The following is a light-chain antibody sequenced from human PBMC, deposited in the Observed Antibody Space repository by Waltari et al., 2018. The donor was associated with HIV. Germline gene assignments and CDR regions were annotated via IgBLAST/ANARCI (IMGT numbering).Light chain of an antibody. J-gene: IGLJ1*01. CDR3: SSSAGSNNSV. CDR2: EVS. Sequence: QSALTHPPSAYASPGQSSTISCTGTSRDVGRYNYVSRYEQHTGKAPNLMIYEVSRRPSWVPARLSASTSGNTASLIASGLQAEDEADYYCSSSAGSNNSVFGTGTKVTVL. V-gene: IGLV2-8*01. CDR1: SRDVGRYNY.